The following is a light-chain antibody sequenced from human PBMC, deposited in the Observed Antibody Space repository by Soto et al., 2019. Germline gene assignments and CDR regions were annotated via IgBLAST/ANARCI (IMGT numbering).Light chain of an antibody. CDR2: DAS. CDR1: QSVGRNY. Sequence: IVLTQSPGTLSLSPGESATLSCSPSQSVGRNYLAWFQHKPDQAPRLLIYDASNRATGGPDRFSGSGYGTDFTLSVTRLEPEDFAVYYCHQYDVSPLTYGGGTTVEIK. J-gene: IGKJ4*01. CDR3: HQYDVSPLT. V-gene: IGKV3-20*01.